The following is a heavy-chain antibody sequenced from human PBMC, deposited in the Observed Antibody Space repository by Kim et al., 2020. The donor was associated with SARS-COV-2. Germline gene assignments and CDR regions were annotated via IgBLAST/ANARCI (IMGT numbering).Heavy chain of an antibody. V-gene: IGHV4-39*01. CDR1: GGSISSSSYY. CDR3: ARHISPSWRYFDWLCAGNWFDP. CDR2: IYYSGST. D-gene: IGHD3-9*01. J-gene: IGHJ5*02. Sequence: SETLSLTCTVSGGSISSSSYYWGWIRQPPGKGLEWIGSIYYSGSTYYNPSLKSRVTISVDTSKNQFSLKLSSVTAADTAVYYCARHISPSWRYFDWLCAGNWFDPWGQGTLVTVSS.